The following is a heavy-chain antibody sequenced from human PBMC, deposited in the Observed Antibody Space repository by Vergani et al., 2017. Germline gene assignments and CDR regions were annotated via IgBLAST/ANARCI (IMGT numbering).Heavy chain of an antibody. CDR3: AREPSAAAPVPY. J-gene: IGHJ4*02. D-gene: IGHD6-13*01. Sequence: EVQLVESGGGLVQPGGSLPLSSPPSSFPFSTYSLTWVRQAPGECLKWVANIKQDGSEKYYVDSVKGRFTISRDNAKNSLYLQMNSLRAEDTAVYYCAREPSAAAPVPYWGQGTLVTVSS. CDR2: IKQDGSEK. V-gene: IGHV3-7*03. CDR1: SFPFSTYS.